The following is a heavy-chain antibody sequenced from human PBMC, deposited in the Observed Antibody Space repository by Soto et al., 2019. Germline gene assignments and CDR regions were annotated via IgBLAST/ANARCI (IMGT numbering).Heavy chain of an antibody. CDR1: GYTFNKYS. CDR3: TRVHGDFAGDFDY. Sequence: QGQLVQSGAEVKKPGASVKVSCKASGYTFNKYSISWVRQAPGQGLEWMGWISASNENTDFAQKFQGRVTMAIDTSTSTAYMELRSLRSDDTAVFYCTRVHGDFAGDFDYWGQGTLVTVSS. D-gene: IGHD4-17*01. CDR2: ISASNENT. J-gene: IGHJ4*02. V-gene: IGHV1-18*04.